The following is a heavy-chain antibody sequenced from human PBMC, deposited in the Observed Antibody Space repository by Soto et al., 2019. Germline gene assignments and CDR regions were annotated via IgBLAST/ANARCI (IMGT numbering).Heavy chain of an antibody. V-gene: IGHV1-18*01. J-gene: IGHJ6*02. CDR2: ISAYNGNT. Sequence: QVQLVQSGAEVKKPGASVKVSCKASGYTFTSYGISWVRQAPGQGLEWMGWISAYNGNTNYAQKLQGRVTMTTDTSTSTAYRELRSLRSDDTAVYYCARDLTSDYYYYGMDVWGQGTTVTVSS. CDR1: GYTFTSYG. CDR3: ARDLTSDYYYYGMDV.